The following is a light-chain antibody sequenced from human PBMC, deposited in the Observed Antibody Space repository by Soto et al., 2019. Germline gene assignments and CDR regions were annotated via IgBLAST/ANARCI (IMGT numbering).Light chain of an antibody. Sequence: QSALTQPASVSGSPGQSITISCTGTSSDVGSYNLVSWYQQHPGKAPKLMIYEGSKRPSGVSNRFSGSKSGNTASLTISGLQAEDEADYYCCSYAGSSTFAKFGGGTKLTVL. CDR2: EGS. J-gene: IGLJ2*01. CDR1: SSDVGSYNL. V-gene: IGLV2-23*03. CDR3: CSYAGSSTFAK.